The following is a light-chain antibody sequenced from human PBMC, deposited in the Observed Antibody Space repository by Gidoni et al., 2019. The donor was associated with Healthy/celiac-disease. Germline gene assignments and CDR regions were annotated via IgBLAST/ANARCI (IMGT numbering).Light chain of an antibody. CDR3: QQYNNWPTWT. Sequence: EIVMTQSPATLSVSPGERATLSCRASQSVSSNLAWYQQKPGQAPRLLIYGASTRATGIPARFSGSGSGTEFTRTISSLQSEDFAVYYCQQYNNWPTWTFGQGTKVEIK. V-gene: IGKV3-15*01. CDR2: GAS. CDR1: QSVSSN. J-gene: IGKJ1*01.